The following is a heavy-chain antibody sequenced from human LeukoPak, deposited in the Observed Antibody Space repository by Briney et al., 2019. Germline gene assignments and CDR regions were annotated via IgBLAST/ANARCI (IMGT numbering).Heavy chain of an antibody. CDR3: GRYTTGWYVVC. CDR2: TYYRSKWYA. D-gene: IGHD6-19*01. CDR1: GDSVSSNSAA. V-gene: IGHV6-1*01. J-gene: IGHJ4*02. Sequence: SQTLSLTCAISGDSVSSNSAAWNWTRQSPSRGLEWLGRTYYRSKWYADYAVSVRSRISINPDTSKNQFSLHLNAVTPEDTAVYYCGRYTTGWYVVCWGQGTLVTVSS.